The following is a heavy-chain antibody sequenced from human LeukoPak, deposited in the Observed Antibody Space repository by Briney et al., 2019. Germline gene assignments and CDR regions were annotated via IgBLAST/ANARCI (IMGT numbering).Heavy chain of an antibody. V-gene: IGHV4-61*02. D-gene: IGHD5-12*01. CDR1: GGSISSGSYY. CDR3: ARVAYSGYDYAIDY. Sequence: PSETLSLTCTVSGGSISSGSYYWSWIRQPAGKGLEWIGRIYTSGSTNYNPSLKSRVTMSVDTSKNQFSLKLSSVTAADTAVYYCARVAYSGYDYAIDYWGQGTLVTVSS. CDR2: IYTSGST. J-gene: IGHJ4*02.